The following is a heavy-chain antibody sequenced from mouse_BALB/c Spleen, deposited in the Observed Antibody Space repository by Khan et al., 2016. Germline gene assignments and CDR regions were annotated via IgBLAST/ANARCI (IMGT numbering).Heavy chain of an antibody. CDR3: GRGED. V-gene: IGHV5-17*02. J-gene: IGHJ2*01. CDR2: ISSGSSAI. Sequence: EVELVESGGGLVQPGGSRKLSCAASGFTFSSFGMHWVRQAPEKGLEWVAFISSGSSAIYYADTVTGRFTISRDNPKNTLFLQMTSLTSEATAMYDGGRGEDWGKGTTLTGSA. CDR1: GFTFSSFG.